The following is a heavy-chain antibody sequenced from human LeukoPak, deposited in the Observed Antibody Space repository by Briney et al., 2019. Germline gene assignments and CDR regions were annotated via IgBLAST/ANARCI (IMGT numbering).Heavy chain of an antibody. J-gene: IGHJ4*02. CDR2: INPSSGGT. CDR1: GYSFIGYY. Sequence: ASVKVSCKASGYSFIGYYIHWVRQAPGQGLEWMGWINPSSGGTDYAQKFQGRVTMTRDTSITTAYMELSRLGSDDTAVYYCAKCSGSGGNCYYFDYWGQGTLVTVSS. V-gene: IGHV1-2*02. CDR3: AKCSGSGGNCYYFDY. D-gene: IGHD2-15*01.